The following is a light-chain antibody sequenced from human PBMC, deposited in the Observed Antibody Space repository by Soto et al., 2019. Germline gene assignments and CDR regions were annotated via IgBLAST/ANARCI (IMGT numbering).Light chain of an antibody. Sequence: QSVLTQPPSASGSPGQSVTISCTGTSSDVGGYNSVSWYQQHPGKAPKVMIYDVSKRPSGVPDRFSGYKSGNTASLTVSGLQAEDEADYYCSSFASSNILVFGGGTKLTV. CDR3: SSFASSNILV. V-gene: IGLV2-8*01. CDR1: SSDVGGYNS. CDR2: DVS. J-gene: IGLJ2*01.